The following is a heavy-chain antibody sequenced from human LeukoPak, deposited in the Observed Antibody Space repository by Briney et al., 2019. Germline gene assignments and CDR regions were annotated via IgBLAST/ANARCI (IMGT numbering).Heavy chain of an antibody. CDR2: IYYSGST. D-gene: IGHD3-16*01. V-gene: IGHV4-59*08. Sequence: PSETLSLTCTVSGGSISSYYWSWIRQPPGKGLEWIGYIYYSGSTNYNPSLKSRVTISVDTSKNQFSLKLSSVTAADTAVYYCARGTYDYVWGSYEAPWFDYWGQGTLVTVSS. CDR1: GGSISSYY. CDR3: ARGTYDYVWGSYEAPWFDY. J-gene: IGHJ4*02.